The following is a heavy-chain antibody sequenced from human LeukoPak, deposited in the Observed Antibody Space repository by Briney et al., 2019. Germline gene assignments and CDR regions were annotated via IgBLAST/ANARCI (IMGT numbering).Heavy chain of an antibody. Sequence: GASVKVSCKASGYTFTSYYMHWVRQAPGQGLEWMGIINPSGGSTSYAQKFQGRVTMTRDMSTSTVYMELSSLRSEDTAVYYCARDNCGSDCYLGHDALDIWGQGTMVTVSS. CDR1: GYTFTSYY. CDR3: ARDNCGSDCYLGHDALDI. V-gene: IGHV1-46*01. J-gene: IGHJ3*02. D-gene: IGHD2-21*02. CDR2: INPSGGST.